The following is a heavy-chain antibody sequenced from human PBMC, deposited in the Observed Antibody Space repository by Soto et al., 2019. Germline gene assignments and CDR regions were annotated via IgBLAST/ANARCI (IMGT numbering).Heavy chain of an antibody. CDR3: AGGYYYDSSGYSYNWFDP. D-gene: IGHD3-22*01. J-gene: IGHJ5*02. CDR1: GGSISSGGYY. V-gene: IGHV4-31*03. CDR2: IYYSGST. Sequence: QVQLQESGPGLVKPSQTLSLTCTVSGGSISSGGYYWSWIRQHPGKGLVWIGYIYYSGSTYYNPSLKIRVTISVDTSKNQFSLKLSSVTAADTAVYYCAGGYYYDSSGYSYNWFDPWGKGTLVTVAS.